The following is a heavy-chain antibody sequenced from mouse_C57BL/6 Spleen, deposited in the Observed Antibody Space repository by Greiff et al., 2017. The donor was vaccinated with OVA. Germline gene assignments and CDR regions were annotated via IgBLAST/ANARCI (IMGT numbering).Heavy chain of an antibody. D-gene: IGHD1-1*01. CDR1: GYTFTSYW. J-gene: IGHJ2*01. CDR2: IDPSDSYT. CDR3: ARGGYYGSSVDY. V-gene: IGHV1-69*01. Sequence: QVQLQQSGAELVMPGASVKLSCKASGYTFTSYWMHWVKQRPGQGLEWIGEIDPSDSYTNYNQKFKGKSTLTVDKSSSTAYMQLSSLTSEDSAVYYCARGGYYGSSVDYWGQGTTLTVSS.